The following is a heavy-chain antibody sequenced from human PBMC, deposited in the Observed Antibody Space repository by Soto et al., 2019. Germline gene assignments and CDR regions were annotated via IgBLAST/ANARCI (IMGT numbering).Heavy chain of an antibody. V-gene: IGHV5-51*01. Sequence: PGESLKISCKGSGYSFTSYWIGWVRQMPGKGLEWMGIIYPGDSDTRYSPSFQGQVTISVDKSISIAYLQWSSLGPADTAIYYCARTDYGSGTFDSWGQGTLVTVSS. CDR3: ARTDYGSGTFDS. CDR2: IYPGDSDT. CDR1: GYSFTSYW. J-gene: IGHJ4*02. D-gene: IGHD3-10*01.